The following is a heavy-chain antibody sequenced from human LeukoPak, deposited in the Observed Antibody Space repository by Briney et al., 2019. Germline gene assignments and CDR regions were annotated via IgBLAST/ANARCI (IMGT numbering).Heavy chain of an antibody. J-gene: IGHJ6*03. Sequence: GGSLRLSCAASGFTVSSNYMSWVRQAPGKGLEWVSVIYSGGRPYYADSVKGRFTISRDNSKNTLYLQMNRLRAEDTAVYYCTTVWFGAISLYNYYYYMDVWGKGTSVTISS. CDR1: GFTVSSNY. CDR2: IYSGGRP. D-gene: IGHD2-21*01. CDR3: TTVWFGAISLYNYYYYMDV. V-gene: IGHV3-66*01.